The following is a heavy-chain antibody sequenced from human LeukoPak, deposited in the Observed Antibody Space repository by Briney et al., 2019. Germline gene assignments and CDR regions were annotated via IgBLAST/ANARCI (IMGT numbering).Heavy chain of an antibody. CDR2: IRYDATHK. CDR1: GFTFSNYG. V-gene: IGHV3-30*02. D-gene: IGHD3-10*01. Sequence: PGGSLRLSCAASGFTFSNYGMHWVRQAPGKGLEWVAFIRYDATHKNHADSVKGRFTISRDNSKNTLYLQMNSLRAEDTAVYYCAKAFLWFGELFSPIDYWGQGTLVTVSS. J-gene: IGHJ4*02. CDR3: AKAFLWFGELFSPIDY.